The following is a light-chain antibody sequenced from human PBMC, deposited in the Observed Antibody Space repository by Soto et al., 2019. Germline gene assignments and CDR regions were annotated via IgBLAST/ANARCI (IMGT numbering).Light chain of an antibody. V-gene: IGLV2-11*01. J-gene: IGLJ2*01. CDR2: DVT. CDR1: GAFDF. Sequence: QSALTQPRSVSGSPGQSVAISCTGIGAFDFVSWYQQYPGKAPKLMIYDVTNRPSGFPDRFSGSKSGDTASLTISGLQAEDEADYYCCSYTASYSVFGGGTKLTVL. CDR3: CSYTASYSV.